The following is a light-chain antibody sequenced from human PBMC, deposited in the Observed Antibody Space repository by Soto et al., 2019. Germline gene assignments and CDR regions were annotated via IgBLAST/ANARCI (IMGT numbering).Light chain of an antibody. Sequence: QSALTQSASVSGSPGQSITISCTGTSNDVGGYNYVSWYQQHPGKVPKLMIYEVSNRPSGVSNRFSGSKSGNTASLTISGLQAEDEADYYCSSYSSSRTLVFGGGTKVTVL. J-gene: IGLJ2*01. CDR1: SNDVGGYNY. CDR3: SSYSSSRTLV. V-gene: IGLV2-14*01. CDR2: EVS.